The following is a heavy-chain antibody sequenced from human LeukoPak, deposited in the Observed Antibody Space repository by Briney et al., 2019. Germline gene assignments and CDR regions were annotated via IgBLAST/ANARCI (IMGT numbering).Heavy chain of an antibody. V-gene: IGHV3-30*18. CDR1: GFTFSSYG. J-gene: IGHJ3*02. Sequence: PGRSLRLSCAASGFTFSSYGMHWVRQAPGKGLEWVAVISYDGSNKYYADSVKGRFTISRDNSKNTLYLQMNSLRAEDTAVYYCAKEKPLSHGAFDIWGQGTMVTVSS. CDR3: AKEKPLSHGAFDI. CDR2: ISYDGSNK.